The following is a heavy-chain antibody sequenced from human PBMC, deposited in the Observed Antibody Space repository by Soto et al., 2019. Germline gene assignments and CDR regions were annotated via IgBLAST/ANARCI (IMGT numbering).Heavy chain of an antibody. CDR1: GYSFTSYW. D-gene: IGHD1-26*01. J-gene: IGHJ6*02. Sequence: PGESLKISCKGSGYSFTSYWISWVRQMPGKGLEWMGRIDPSDSYTNYSPSFQGHVTISADKSISTAYLQWSSLKASDTAMYYCARNEGGGGSYFYYYGMDVWGQGTTVTVSS. CDR3: ARNEGGGGSYFYYYGMDV. V-gene: IGHV5-10-1*01. CDR2: IDPSDSYT.